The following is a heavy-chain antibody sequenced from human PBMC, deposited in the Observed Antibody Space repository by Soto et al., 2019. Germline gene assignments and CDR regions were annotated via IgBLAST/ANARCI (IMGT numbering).Heavy chain of an antibody. V-gene: IGHV4-39*01. CDR2: IHHTGAT. CDR3: STCSCYDHNSGDQDT. Sequence: NPSETLSLTCTVAGGSITRRNHYWGWVRQPPGKGLEWVASIHHTGATYYNPSLRSRIKMSIDTSKNRLSLSLTSVTAADTATYCCSTCSCYDHNSGDQDTWGQGTLVTVSS. J-gene: IGHJ4*02. CDR1: GGSITRRNHY. D-gene: IGHD3-22*01.